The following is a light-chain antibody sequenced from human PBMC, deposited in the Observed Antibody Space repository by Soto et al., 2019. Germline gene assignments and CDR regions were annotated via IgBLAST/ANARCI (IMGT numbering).Light chain of an antibody. Sequence: DIQLTQSPSFLSASVGARVTITCRASQGISSYLAWYQQKPGKAPKLLIYAASTSQSGVPSRFSGSGSGTEFTLTISSLQPEDFATYSCQQLNSYRTFDQGTKVEIK. CDR1: QGISSY. V-gene: IGKV1-9*01. CDR3: QQLNSYRT. J-gene: IGKJ1*01. CDR2: AAS.